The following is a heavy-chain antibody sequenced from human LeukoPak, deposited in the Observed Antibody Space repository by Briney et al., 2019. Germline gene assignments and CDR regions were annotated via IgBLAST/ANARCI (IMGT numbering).Heavy chain of an antibody. CDR3: AKGGTTWELPHDC. CDR2: ISSSSSYI. D-gene: IGHD1-26*01. Sequence: PGGSLRLSCAASGFTFSSYGMHWVRQAPGKGLEWVSSISSSSSYIYYADSVKGRFTISRDNAKNSLYLQMNSLRAEDTAVYYCAKGGTTWELPHDCWGQGTLVTVSS. CDR1: GFTFSSYG. V-gene: IGHV3-21*04. J-gene: IGHJ4*02.